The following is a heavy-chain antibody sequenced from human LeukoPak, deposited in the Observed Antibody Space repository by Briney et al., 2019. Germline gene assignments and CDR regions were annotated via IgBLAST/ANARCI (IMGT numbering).Heavy chain of an antibody. CDR1: GGTFSSYT. D-gene: IGHD5-18*01. V-gene: IGHV1-69*13. CDR3: AHSYGFTTPFDY. CDR2: IIPIFGTA. Sequence: SVKVSCKASGGTFSSYTISWVRQAPGQGLEWMGGIIPIFGTANYAQKFQGRVTITADESTSTAYMELSSLRSEDTAVYYCAHSYGFTTPFDYWGQGTLVTVSS. J-gene: IGHJ4*02.